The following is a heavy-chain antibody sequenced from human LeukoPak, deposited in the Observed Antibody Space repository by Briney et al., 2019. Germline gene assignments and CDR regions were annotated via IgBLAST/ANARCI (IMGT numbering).Heavy chain of an antibody. CDR1: GGTFSNYG. V-gene: IGHV1-69*13. CDR2: IIPVFGTA. CDR3: ARGLPNTNYVHPFDY. Sequence: SVKVSCKASGGTFSNYGISWVRQAPGQGLEWMGGIIPVFGTAKYAQKFQGRVTITADLSTRTAYMELSSLRSEDTAVYYCARGLPNTNYVHPFDYWGQGTLVTVSS. D-gene: IGHD3-16*01. J-gene: IGHJ4*02.